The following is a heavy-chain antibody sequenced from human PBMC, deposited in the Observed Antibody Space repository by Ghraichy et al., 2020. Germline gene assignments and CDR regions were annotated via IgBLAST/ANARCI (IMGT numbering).Heavy chain of an antibody. CDR3: ARANNRDGY. D-gene: IGHD2/OR15-2a*01. V-gene: IGHV4-34*01. J-gene: IGHJ4*01. CDR2: IKPTEGA. Sequence: SETLSLTCAVSGGSFSDYFWTWIRQPPGRGLEWIGEIKPTEGANYKPSLKSRVLMSADTPKRQVNLTLTSVTAADTAMYFCARANNRDGYWGHGTLVTVSS. CDR1: GGSFSDYF.